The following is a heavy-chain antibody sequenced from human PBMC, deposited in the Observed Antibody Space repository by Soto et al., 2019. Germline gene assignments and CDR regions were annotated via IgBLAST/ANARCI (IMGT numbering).Heavy chain of an antibody. CDR1: GFTFNSYW. CDR2: TNSDESSI. J-gene: IGHJ5*02. V-gene: IGHV3-74*01. D-gene: IGHD1-7*01. CDR3: AKFRNSSYQRSRVDWFDL. Sequence: RGYLRLSYAASGFTFNSYWMHWVRQVPGKGLVWVARTNSDESSIAYADSVKGRFTISRDNAKNMVYLELNSLRAEDTAVYYCAKFRNSSYQRSRVDWFDLWGQGTLVSVSS.